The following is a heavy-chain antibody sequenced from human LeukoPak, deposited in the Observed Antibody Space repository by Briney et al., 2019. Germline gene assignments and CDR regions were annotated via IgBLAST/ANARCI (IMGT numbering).Heavy chain of an antibody. J-gene: IGHJ4*02. Sequence: GGSLRLSCAASGFTFSSYAMSWVRQAPGKGLEWVSAISGSGGSTYYADSVKGRFTISRDNSKNTLYLQMNSLRAEDTAVYYCAKDSIVVVTAPVDYWGQGTLVTVSS. D-gene: IGHD2-21*02. CDR1: GFTFSSYA. CDR3: AKDSIVVVTAPVDY. CDR2: ISGSGGST. V-gene: IGHV3-23*01.